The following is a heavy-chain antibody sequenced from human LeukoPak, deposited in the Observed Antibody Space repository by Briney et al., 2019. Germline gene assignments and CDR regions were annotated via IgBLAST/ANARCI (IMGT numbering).Heavy chain of an antibody. J-gene: IGHJ4*02. Sequence: QAGGSLRLPCAASGFTFSSYGMHWVRQAPGKGLEWVAFIRYDGSDKYYADSGKGRFTISRDNSQNTLYLQMNSLRAEDTAVYYCAKDQVLSTMYLFDYWGQGTLVTVSS. V-gene: IGHV3-30*02. CDR2: IRYDGSDK. CDR3: AKDQVLSTMYLFDY. D-gene: IGHD5-24*01. CDR1: GFTFSSYG.